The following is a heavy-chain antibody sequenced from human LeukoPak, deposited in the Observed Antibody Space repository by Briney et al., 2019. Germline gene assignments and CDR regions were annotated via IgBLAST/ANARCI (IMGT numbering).Heavy chain of an antibody. CDR2: IYSGGST. D-gene: IGHD2-15*01. V-gene: IGHV3-53*01. Sequence: GGSLRLSCAASGFTVSSNYMSWVRQAPGKGLEWVSVIYSGGSTYYADSVKGRFTISRDNSKNTLYPQMNSLRAEDTAVYYCARLGCSGGSCYSGEDYFDYWGQGTLVTVSS. CDR1: GFTVSSNY. J-gene: IGHJ4*02. CDR3: ARLGCSGGSCYSGEDYFDY.